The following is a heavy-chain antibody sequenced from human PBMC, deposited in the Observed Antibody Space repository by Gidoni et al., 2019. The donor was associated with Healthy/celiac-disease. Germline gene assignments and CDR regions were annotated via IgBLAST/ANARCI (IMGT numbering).Heavy chain of an antibody. J-gene: IGHJ5*02. Sequence: QVQLVQSGAEVTKPGSSVKVSCKASGGTFSSYAISWVRQAPGQGLEWMGGIIPIFGTANYAQKFQGRVTITADESTSTAYMELSSLRSEDTAVYYCARGGRILGYCSSTSCPQYNWFDPWGQGTLVTVSS. CDR3: ARGGRILGYCSSTSCPQYNWFDP. D-gene: IGHD2-2*01. V-gene: IGHV1-69*01. CDR1: GGTFSSYA. CDR2: IIPIFGTA.